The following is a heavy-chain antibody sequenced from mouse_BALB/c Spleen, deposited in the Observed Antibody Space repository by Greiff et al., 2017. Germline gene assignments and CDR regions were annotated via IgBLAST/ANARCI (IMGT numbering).Heavy chain of an antibody. CDR3: ARDSGRSYFDY. V-gene: IGHV7-3*02. CDR2: IRNKANGYTT. Sequence: EVMLVESGGGLVQPGGSLRLSCATSGFTFTDYYMSWVRQPPGKALEWLGFIRNKANGYTTEYSASVKGRFTISRDNSQSILYLQMNTLRAEDSATYYCARDSGRSYFDYWGQGTTLTVSS. J-gene: IGHJ2*01. CDR1: GFTFTDYY.